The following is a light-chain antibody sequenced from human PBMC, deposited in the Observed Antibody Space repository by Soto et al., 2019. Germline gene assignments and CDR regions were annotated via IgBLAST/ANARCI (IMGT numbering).Light chain of an antibody. CDR2: YNT. CDR3: QVWDSSNDHVI. Sequence: SYELTQPPSVSVAPGKTARITCGGNNIGSKCVHWYQQKPGQAPVLVIYYNTDRPSGIPERFSGSNSGNTATLTISRVEAGDEADYYCQVWDSSNDHVIFGGGTKVTVL. V-gene: IGLV3-21*04. CDR1: NIGSKC. J-gene: IGLJ2*01.